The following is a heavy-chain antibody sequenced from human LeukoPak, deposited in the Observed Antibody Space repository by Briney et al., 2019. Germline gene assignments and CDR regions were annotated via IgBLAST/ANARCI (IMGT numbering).Heavy chain of an antibody. CDR1: GGSISSGDYY. CDR2: IYYSGST. CDR3: ARGYYDFWSGYKTDAFDI. V-gene: IGHV4-31*03. J-gene: IGHJ3*02. D-gene: IGHD3-3*01. Sequence: PSETLSLTCTVSGGSISSGDYYWSWIRQHPGKGLEWIGYIYYSGSTYYNPSLKSRVTISVDTSKNQFSLKLSSVTAADTAVYYCARGYYDFWSGYKTDAFDIWGQGTMVTVSS.